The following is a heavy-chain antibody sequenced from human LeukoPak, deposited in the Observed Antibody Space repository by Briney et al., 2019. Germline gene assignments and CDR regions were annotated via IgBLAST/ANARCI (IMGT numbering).Heavy chain of an antibody. V-gene: IGHV4-39*07. J-gene: IGHJ4*02. Sequence: SETLSLTCTVSGDSISSSKKYWGWVRQPPGKGLEWIGSIYYSGNTYYNPSLKSRVTISVDTSKNQFSLKLSSVTAADTAVYYCARDPSHSSSWYGDDYWGQGTLVTVSS. D-gene: IGHD6-13*01. CDR2: IYYSGNT. CDR1: GDSISSSKKY. CDR3: ARDPSHSSSWYGDDY.